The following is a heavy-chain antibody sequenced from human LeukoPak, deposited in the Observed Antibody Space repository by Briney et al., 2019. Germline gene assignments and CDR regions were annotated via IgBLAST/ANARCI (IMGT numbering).Heavy chain of an antibody. CDR3: ARGGSWYYFDY. D-gene: IGHD6-13*01. CDR1: GGSFSGYY. CDR2: INHSGST. J-gene: IGHJ4*02. Sequence: NPSETLSLTCAVYGGSFSGYYWSWIRQPPGKGLEWIGEINHSGSTNYNPSLKSRVTISVDTSKNQFSLKLSSVTAADTAVYYRARGGSWYYFDYWGQGTLVTVSS. V-gene: IGHV4-34*01.